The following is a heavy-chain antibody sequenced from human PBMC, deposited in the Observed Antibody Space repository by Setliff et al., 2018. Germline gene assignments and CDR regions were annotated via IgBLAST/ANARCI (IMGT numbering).Heavy chain of an antibody. Sequence: PGESLKISCKGSGYSFTSYWIGWVRQMPGKGLEWMGIIYPGDSDTRYSPSFQGQVTISADKPISTAYLQWSSLKASDTAMYYCARNRVALYDAFDIWGQGTMVTVSS. CDR2: IYPGDSDT. D-gene: IGHD5-12*01. CDR1: GYSFTSYW. V-gene: IGHV5-51*01. J-gene: IGHJ3*02. CDR3: ARNRVALYDAFDI.